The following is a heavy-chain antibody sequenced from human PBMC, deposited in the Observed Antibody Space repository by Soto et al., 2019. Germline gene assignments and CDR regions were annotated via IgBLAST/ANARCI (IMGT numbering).Heavy chain of an antibody. J-gene: IGHJ6*03. V-gene: IGHV3-48*01. D-gene: IGHD5-18*01. CDR3: ARDQRGYSYGSRYYYYYMDV. Sequence: GGSLRLSCAASGFTFSSYSMNWVRQAPGKGLEWVSYISSSSSTIYYADSVKGRFTISRDNAKNSLYLQMNSLRAEDTAVYYCARDQRGYSYGSRYYYYYMDVWGKGTTVS. CDR2: ISSSSSTI. CDR1: GFTFSSYS.